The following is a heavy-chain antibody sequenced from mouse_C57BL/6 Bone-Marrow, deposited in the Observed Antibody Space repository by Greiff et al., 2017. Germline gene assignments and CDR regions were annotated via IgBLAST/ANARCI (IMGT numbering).Heavy chain of an antibody. CDR2: IDPPDSYT. CDR3: ARGARATAY. D-gene: IGHD3-3*01. V-gene: IGHV1-59*01. CDR1: GYTFTSYW. J-gene: IGHJ3*01. Sequence: QVQLQQPGAELVRPGTSVKLSCKASGYTFTSYWMHWVKQRPGQGLEWIGVIDPPDSYTNYNQKFKGKATLTVDTSSSTAYMQLSSLTSEDSAVYYCARGARATAYWGQGTLVTVSA.